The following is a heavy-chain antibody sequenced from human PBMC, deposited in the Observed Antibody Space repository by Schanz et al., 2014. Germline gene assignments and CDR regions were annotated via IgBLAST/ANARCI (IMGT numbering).Heavy chain of an antibody. CDR3: ARGRGCTGGSCYSWFDL. CDR2: INLSGGST. V-gene: IGHV1-46*01. D-gene: IGHD2-15*01. J-gene: IGHJ5*02. Sequence: QVQLVQSGAEVKKPGASVKVSCKASGYTFTSYSMHWVRQAPGQGLEWMGIINLSGGSTNNAQKFQGRLTMTRDTSTSTVYMELSSLRSEDTAVYYCARGRGCTGGSCYSWFDLWGQGTLXTVAS. CDR1: GYTFTSYS.